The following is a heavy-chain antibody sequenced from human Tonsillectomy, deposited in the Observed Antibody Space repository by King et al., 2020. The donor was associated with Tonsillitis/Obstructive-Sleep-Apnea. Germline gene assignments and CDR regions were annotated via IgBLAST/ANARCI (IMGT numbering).Heavy chain of an antibody. CDR3: AREHSTSLDY. CDR1: GGSFSGYY. J-gene: IGHJ4*02. V-gene: IGHV4-34*01. CDR2: XXHXGSX. D-gene: IGHD6-13*01. Sequence: VQLQQWGAGLLKPSETLSLTCTVYGGSFSGYYWNWIXXPPGKGLEWIXXXXHXGSXNYNPSLKSRVTISVDTSKNQFSLKLSSVTAADTAVYYCAREHSTSLDYWDQGTLVTVSS.